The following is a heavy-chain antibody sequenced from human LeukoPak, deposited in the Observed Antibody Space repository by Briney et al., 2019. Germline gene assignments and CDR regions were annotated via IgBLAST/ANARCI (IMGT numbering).Heavy chain of an antibody. CDR2: IYTSGST. D-gene: IGHD6-19*01. V-gene: IGHV4-4*07. J-gene: IGHJ2*01. Sequence: SETLSLTCTVSGGSISSYYWTWIRQPAGKGLEWIGRIYTSGSTNYNPSLKSRVTMSVDTSKNQFSLKLSSVTAADTAVYYCARDPQSYWYFDLWGRGTLVTVSS. CDR3: ARDPQSYWYFDL. CDR1: GGSISSYY.